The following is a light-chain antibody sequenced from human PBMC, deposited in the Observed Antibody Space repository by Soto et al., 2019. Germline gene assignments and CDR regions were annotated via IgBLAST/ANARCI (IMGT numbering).Light chain of an antibody. V-gene: IGKV3-15*01. CDR1: HIVSNN. J-gene: IGKJ4*01. CDR3: QHYNKWPLT. Sequence: EVVMTQSPATLSVSPGEKATLSCRASHIVSNNLAWYQQKPGQAPRLLIYFASTRATGIPARFSGSWSGTEFTLTISSLQSEDFAVYYCQHYNKWPLTFGGGTKVETK. CDR2: FAS.